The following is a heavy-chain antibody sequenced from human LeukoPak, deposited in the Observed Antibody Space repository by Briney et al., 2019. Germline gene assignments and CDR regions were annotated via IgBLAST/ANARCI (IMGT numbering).Heavy chain of an antibody. J-gene: IGHJ4*02. Sequence: SVKVSCKASGGIFSSYAISWVRQAPGQGLEWMGRIIPILGIANYAQKFQGRVTITADKSTSTAYMELSSLRSEDTAVYYCARDGPLQCSGGSCYSGVSDYWGQGTLVTVSS. D-gene: IGHD2-15*01. CDR2: IIPILGIA. V-gene: IGHV1-69*04. CDR1: GGIFSSYA. CDR3: ARDGPLQCSGGSCYSGVSDY.